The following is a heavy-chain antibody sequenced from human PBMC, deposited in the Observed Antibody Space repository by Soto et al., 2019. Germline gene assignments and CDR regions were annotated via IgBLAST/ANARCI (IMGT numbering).Heavy chain of an antibody. V-gene: IGHV4-4*02. CDR1: GGSISSGTW. CDR3: ARRRPAAPTWFDP. J-gene: IGHJ5*02. D-gene: IGHD2-2*01. Sequence: QVQLQESGPGLVKPSGTLSLTCAVSGGSISSGTWWSWVRQSPGRGLEWIGEIYHSGSPNYNPSRKSRVTMSVDKSKNLFSLSLSSVTAADSALYYCARRRPAAPTWFDPWGQGTLVTVSS. CDR2: IYHSGSP.